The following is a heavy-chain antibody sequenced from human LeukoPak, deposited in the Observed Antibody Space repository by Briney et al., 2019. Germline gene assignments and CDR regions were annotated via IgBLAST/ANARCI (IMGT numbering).Heavy chain of an antibody. CDR2: IFYSGDI. V-gene: IGHV4-59*08. Sequence: SETLSLTCTVSGGSISSNYWSWIRQPPGKGLECIGYIFYSGDIRYNPSLKSRVTISVDTSKNQLSLKLSSVTAADTAVYYCASHRGVATSYGMDVWGQGTTVTVSS. J-gene: IGHJ6*02. D-gene: IGHD5-12*01. CDR3: ASHRGVATSYGMDV. CDR1: GGSISSNY.